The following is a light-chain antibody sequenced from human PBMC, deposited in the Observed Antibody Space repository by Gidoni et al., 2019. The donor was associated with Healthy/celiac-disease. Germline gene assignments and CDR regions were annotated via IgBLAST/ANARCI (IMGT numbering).Light chain of an antibody. Sequence: EIVMTQSPATLSGPPGERATLSCRASPGVSSNLAWYQQKPGQAPRLLIYGASTRATGIPARFSGSGSGTEFTLTISSLQSEDFAVYYCQQYNNWPRTFGQGTKVEIK. J-gene: IGKJ1*01. CDR3: QQYNNWPRT. V-gene: IGKV3-15*01. CDR2: GAS. CDR1: PGVSSN.